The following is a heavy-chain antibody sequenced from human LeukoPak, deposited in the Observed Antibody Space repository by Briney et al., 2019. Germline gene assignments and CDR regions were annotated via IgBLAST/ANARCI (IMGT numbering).Heavy chain of an antibody. V-gene: IGHV5-10-1*01. J-gene: IGHJ5*02. CDR3: ARGDPGWFDP. D-gene: IGHD2-21*02. CDR1: GYSFTSYW. Sequence: GESLKISCKGSGYSFTSYWISWVRQMPGKGLEWMGRIDPSDSYTNYSPSFQGHVTISADKSISTAYLQWSSLKTSDTAMYYCARGDPGWFDPWGQGTLVTVSS. CDR2: IDPSDSYT.